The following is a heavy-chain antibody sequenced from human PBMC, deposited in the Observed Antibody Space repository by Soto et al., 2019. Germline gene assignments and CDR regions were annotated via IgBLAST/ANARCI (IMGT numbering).Heavy chain of an antibody. J-gene: IGHJ4*02. D-gene: IGHD1-26*01. V-gene: IGHV4-59*01. CDR1: EFSISGFF. CDR2: IYYSGST. Sequence: SETPSLTSIFSEFSISGFFCILIRQPPGKGLEWIGYIYYSGSTNYNPSLKSRVTISVDTSKNQFSLKLSSVTAADTAVYYCARGEWELPFDYWGQGILVTVSS. CDR3: ARGEWELPFDY.